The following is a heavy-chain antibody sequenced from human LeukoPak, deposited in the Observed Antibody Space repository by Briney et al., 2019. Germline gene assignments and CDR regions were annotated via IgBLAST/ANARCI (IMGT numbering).Heavy chain of an antibody. D-gene: IGHD1-26*01. CDR2: IYYSGST. CDR1: GGSISSYY. CDR3: ARDGMTPFDYSYGMDV. J-gene: IGHJ6*02. V-gene: IGHV4-4*08. Sequence: SETLSLTCTVSGGSISSYYWSWIRQPPGKGLEWIGYIYYSGSTNYNPSLKSRVTISVDTSKNQFSLKLSSVTAADTAVYYCARDGMTPFDYSYGMDVWGQGTTVTVSS.